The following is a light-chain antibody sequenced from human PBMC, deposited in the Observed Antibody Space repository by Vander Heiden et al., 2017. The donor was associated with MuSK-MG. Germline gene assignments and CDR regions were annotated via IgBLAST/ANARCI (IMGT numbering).Light chain of an antibody. V-gene: IGLV3-1*01. CDR2: QDS. CDR1: HLGDKY. J-gene: IGLJ2*01. CDR3: QAWDSSTTV. Sequence: SYEVTQPPSVSVSPGQTASITRSGDHLGDKYACWYQQTPGQSPVLVIYQDSKRPSGIPERCSGSNSGNTATLTISGTQAMDEAYYYCQAWDSSTTVFGGGTKLTVL.